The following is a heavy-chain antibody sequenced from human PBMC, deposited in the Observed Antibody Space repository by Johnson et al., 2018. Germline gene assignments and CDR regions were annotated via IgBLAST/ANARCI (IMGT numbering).Heavy chain of an antibody. V-gene: IGHV3-73*01. CDR3: TRSMITFGGVIVEYYYYRDV. D-gene: IGHD3-16*02. Sequence: VQLVQSGGGVVQPGRSLKLSCAASGFTFSGSAMHWVRQASGKGLEWVGRIRSKANSYATAYAASVKGRFTISRDDSKNTAYLQMNSLKTEDTAVYYCTRSMITFGGVIVEYYYYRDVWGKGTTVTVSS. J-gene: IGHJ6*03. CDR1: GFTFSGSA. CDR2: IRSKANSYAT.